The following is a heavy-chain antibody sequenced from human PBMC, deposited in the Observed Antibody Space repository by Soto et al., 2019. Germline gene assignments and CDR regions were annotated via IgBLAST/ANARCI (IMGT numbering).Heavy chain of an antibody. J-gene: IGHJ4*02. Sequence: EVHLVESGGGLVQTGGSLRLSCAIFESTVSRDWMNWVRQAPGKGLEWVAHINQDGSEKYYVDSVKGRFTISRDNAKKSLYLQMNSLSPADTAMYYCSGGVGDAFWGQGSLVTVSP. D-gene: IGHD1-26*01. CDR1: ESTVSRDW. CDR3: SGGVGDAF. V-gene: IGHV3-7*04. CDR2: INQDGSEK.